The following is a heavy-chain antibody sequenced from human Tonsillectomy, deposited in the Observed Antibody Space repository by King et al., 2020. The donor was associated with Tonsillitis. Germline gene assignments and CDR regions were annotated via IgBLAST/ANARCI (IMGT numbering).Heavy chain of an antibody. J-gene: IGHJ2*01. V-gene: IGHV3-30*18. Sequence: VQLVESGGGVVQPGTSLRLSCAASGFTFGNCAMHWVRQAPGKGLEWVALIAYDASYENYADSVKGRFTISRDNSKNTLYLEMNSLRVEDTAVYYCAKDGIGLSDWYCDLWGRGPLVTVSS. CDR3: AKDGIGLSDWYCDL. D-gene: IGHD3-16*01. CDR2: IAYDASYE. CDR1: GFTFGNCA.